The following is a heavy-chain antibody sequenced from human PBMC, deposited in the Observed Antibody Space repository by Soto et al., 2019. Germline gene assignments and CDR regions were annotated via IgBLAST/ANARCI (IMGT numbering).Heavy chain of an antibody. V-gene: IGHV1-46*01. CDR3: ARDGFNCSSTSCYERYYYYGMDV. D-gene: IGHD2-2*01. J-gene: IGHJ6*02. Sequence: ASVKVSCKASGYTFTSYYMHWVRQAPGQGLEWMGIINPSGGSTSYAQKLQGRVTMTRDTSTSTVYMELSSLRSEDTAVYYCARDGFNCSSTSCYERYYYYGMDVWGQGTTVTVSS. CDR2: INPSGGST. CDR1: GYTFTSYY.